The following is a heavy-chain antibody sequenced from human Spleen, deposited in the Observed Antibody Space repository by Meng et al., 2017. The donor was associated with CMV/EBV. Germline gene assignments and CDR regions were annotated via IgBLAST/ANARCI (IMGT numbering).Heavy chain of an antibody. CDR1: GFTFSSYA. D-gene: IGHD6-13*01. J-gene: IGHJ4*02. Sequence: GESLKISCAASGFTFSSYAMHWVRQAPGKGLEWVAVISYDGSNKYYADSVKGRFTISRDNSKNTLYLQMNSLRAEDTAVYYCAEGLELVLHYWGQGTLVTVSS. CDR3: AEGLELVLHY. CDR2: ISYDGSNK. V-gene: IGHV3-30-3*01.